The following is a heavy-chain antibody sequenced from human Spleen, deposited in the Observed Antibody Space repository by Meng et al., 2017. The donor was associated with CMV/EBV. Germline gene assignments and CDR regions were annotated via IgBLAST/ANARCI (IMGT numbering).Heavy chain of an antibody. CDR3: VRLGGRDPLDH. J-gene: IGHJ4*02. CDR1: GFAFGSYV. D-gene: IGHD2-15*01. CDR2: TSFDGSNG. V-gene: IGHV3-30-3*01. Sequence: GGSLRLSCSASGFAFGSYVMHWVRQAPGNGLEWVALTSFDGSNGHYADSVKGRFTISRDNSKNTLSLQMDSLRAEDTAVYYCVRLGGRDPLDHWGLGTLVTVSS.